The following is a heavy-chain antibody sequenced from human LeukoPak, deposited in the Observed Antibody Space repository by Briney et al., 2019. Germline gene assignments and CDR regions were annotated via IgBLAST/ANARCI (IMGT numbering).Heavy chain of an antibody. CDR1: GFTFSNYA. CDR3: AREYGGGSYLAFDI. J-gene: IGHJ3*02. V-gene: IGHV3-23*01. CDR2: ISETGGTI. Sequence: GGSLRLSCAPSGFTFSNYAMSWVRQAPGKGLEWVSAISETGGTIHYADSVRGRFIISRDNSKNTLYLQMNSLRAEDTAVYYCAREYGGGSYLAFDIWGRGTMVTVSS. D-gene: IGHD4-23*01.